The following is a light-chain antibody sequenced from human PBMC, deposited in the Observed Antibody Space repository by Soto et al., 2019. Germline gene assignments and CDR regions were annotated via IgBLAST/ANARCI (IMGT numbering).Light chain of an antibody. CDR2: GAS. Sequence: EIVMTQSPTTLSVSLGERATLSCRASQSVSNNLAWYQQKPGKAPRLLIYGASTRATGIPARFTGSGSGTEFTFTISSLQSEDFAVYYCQQYNNWPPLTFGGGTKVESK. J-gene: IGKJ4*01. CDR1: QSVSNN. CDR3: QQYNNWPPLT. V-gene: IGKV3-15*01.